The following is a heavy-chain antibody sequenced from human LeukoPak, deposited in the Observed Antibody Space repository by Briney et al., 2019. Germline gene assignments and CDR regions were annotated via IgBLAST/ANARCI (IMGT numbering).Heavy chain of an antibody. Sequence: PSETLSLTCAVSGVSISTSNWWCWVRQPPGQGLEWIGVIYHSGSTNYNPSLKSRVTISVDKSKNQFSLKLSSVTAADTAVYYCASFPRGYSGYDPQFDYWGQGTLVTVSS. CDR2: IYHSGST. D-gene: IGHD5-12*01. CDR1: GVSISTSNW. J-gene: IGHJ4*02. V-gene: IGHV4-4*02. CDR3: ASFPRGYSGYDPQFDY.